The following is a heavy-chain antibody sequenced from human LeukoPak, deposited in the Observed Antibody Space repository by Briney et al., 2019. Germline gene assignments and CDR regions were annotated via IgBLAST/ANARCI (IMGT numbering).Heavy chain of an antibody. CDR1: RGTFSSYA. D-gene: IGHD5-18*01. V-gene: IGHV1-69*05. Sequence: SVKVSCKASRGTFSSYAISWVRQAPGQGLEWMGGIIPIFGTANYAQKFQGRVTITTDESTSTAYMELSSLRSEDTAVYYCARVGGYSYGFLGDYYYYMDVWGKGTTVTVSS. J-gene: IGHJ6*03. CDR2: IIPIFGTA. CDR3: ARVGGYSYGFLGDYYYYMDV.